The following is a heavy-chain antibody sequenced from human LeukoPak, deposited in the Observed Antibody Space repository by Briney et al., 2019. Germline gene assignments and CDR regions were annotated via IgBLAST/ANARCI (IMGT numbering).Heavy chain of an antibody. Sequence: QAGGSLRLSCAASGFTFSSYEMNWVRQAPGKGLEWVSYISGSGSTIYYGDSLEGRFTISRDNAKNSLYLQMNSLRAEDTAVYYCVGLGENYWGQGTLVTVSS. D-gene: IGHD3-10*01. CDR2: ISGSGSTI. CDR1: GFTFSSYE. CDR3: VGLGENY. V-gene: IGHV3-48*03. J-gene: IGHJ4*02.